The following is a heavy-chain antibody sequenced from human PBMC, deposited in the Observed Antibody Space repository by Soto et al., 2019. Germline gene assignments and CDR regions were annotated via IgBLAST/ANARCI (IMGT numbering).Heavy chain of an antibody. CDR3: ATMGQEKTFYGSGSGFDMDV. CDR1: GGTFSSYA. J-gene: IGHJ6*03. V-gene: IGHV1-69*01. CDR2: IIPLFATA. Sequence: QVQLVQSGAEVKKPGSSVKVSCKASGGTFSSYAISWVRQAPGQGLEWMGGIIPLFATAKYAQKFQRRVTITVDESSRAGYMGLSSLRSEDTAVYYCATMGQEKTFYGSGSGFDMDVWGEGTPVTVCS. D-gene: IGHD3-10*01.